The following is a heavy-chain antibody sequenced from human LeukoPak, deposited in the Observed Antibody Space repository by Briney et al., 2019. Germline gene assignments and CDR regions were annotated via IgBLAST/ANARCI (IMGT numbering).Heavy chain of an antibody. CDR2: IKQDGSET. J-gene: IGHJ4*02. CDR3: ARVAKERVGGVYYFDY. Sequence: GGSLRLSCAASGFTFSNYWMSWVRQAPGKGLEWVANIKQDGSETYHVDSVKGRFTISRENAKNSLYLQMNSLRAGDTAVYYCARVAKERVGGVYYFDYWGQGTLVTVSS. V-gene: IGHV3-7*01. D-gene: IGHD1-1*01. CDR1: GFTFSNYW.